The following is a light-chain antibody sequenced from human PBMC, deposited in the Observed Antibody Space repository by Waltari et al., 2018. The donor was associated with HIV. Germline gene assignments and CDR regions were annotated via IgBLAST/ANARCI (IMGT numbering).Light chain of an antibody. CDR1: SSDVGGYKY. V-gene: IGLV2-14*01. CDR3: ISFTTTNSPHVL. Sequence: QSALTQPASVSGSPGQSITISCTGTSSDVGGYKYFSWYQQHPGKAPKLMIYEVNNRPSGISDRFSGSKSANTASLTSSGLQADDEADYYCISFTTTNSPHVLFGGGTKLTV. CDR2: EVN. J-gene: IGLJ2*01.